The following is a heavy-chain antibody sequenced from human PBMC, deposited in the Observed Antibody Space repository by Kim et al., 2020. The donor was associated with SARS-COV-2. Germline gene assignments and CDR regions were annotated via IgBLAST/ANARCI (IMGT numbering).Heavy chain of an antibody. CDR3: ARGRIAVALWGGAYYFDY. V-gene: IGHV4-34*01. CDR2: INHSGST. CDR1: GGSFSGYY. D-gene: IGHD6-19*01. J-gene: IGHJ4*02. Sequence: SETLSLTCAVYGGSFSGYYWSWIRQPPGKGLEWIGEINHSGSTNYNPSLKSRVTISVDTSKNQFSLKLSSVTAADTAVYYCARGRIAVALWGGAYYFDYWGQGTLVTVSS.